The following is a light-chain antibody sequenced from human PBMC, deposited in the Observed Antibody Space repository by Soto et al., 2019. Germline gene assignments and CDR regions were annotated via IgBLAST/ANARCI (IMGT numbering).Light chain of an antibody. CDR3: QQYGSTPEYT. V-gene: IGKV3-20*01. CDR1: QSVSSSY. CDR2: GAS. Sequence: EIVLTQSPGTLSLSPGERATLSCRASQSVSSSYLAWYQQKPGQAPRLLIYGASSRVTGIPDRFSGSGSGTDFTLTISRLEPEAFAVYYCQQYGSTPEYTFGQGTKLEIK. J-gene: IGKJ2*01.